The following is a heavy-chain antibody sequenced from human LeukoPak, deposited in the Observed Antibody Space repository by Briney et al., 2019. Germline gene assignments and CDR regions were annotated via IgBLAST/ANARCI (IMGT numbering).Heavy chain of an antibody. CDR1: GGSISSYY. D-gene: IGHD2/OR15-2a*01. CDR2: IYYSGST. J-gene: IGHJ2*01. V-gene: IGHV4-59*08. Sequence: SETLSLTCTVSGGSISSYYWSWIRQPPGKGLEWIGYIYYSGSTNYNPSLKSRVTISIDTSKNQFSLKLSSVTAADTAVYYCARAFRARYFDLWGRGTLVTVSS. CDR3: ARAFRARYFDL.